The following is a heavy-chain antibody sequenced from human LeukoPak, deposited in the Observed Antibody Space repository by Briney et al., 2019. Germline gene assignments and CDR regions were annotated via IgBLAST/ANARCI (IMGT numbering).Heavy chain of an antibody. Sequence: PGGSLRLSCEASGFTFSSFWMNWVRQAPGKGLEWISYISGRSSTIYYADSVRGRFTISRDNAKNSMYLQMNSLRAEDTAVYYCARDRLTSGSYLFDYWGQGTLVTVSS. D-gene: IGHD1-26*01. CDR3: ARDRLTSGSYLFDY. CDR1: GFTFSSFW. V-gene: IGHV3-48*01. CDR2: ISGRSSTI. J-gene: IGHJ4*02.